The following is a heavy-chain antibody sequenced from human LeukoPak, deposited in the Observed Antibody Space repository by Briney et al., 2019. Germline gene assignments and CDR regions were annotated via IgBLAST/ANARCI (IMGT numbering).Heavy chain of an antibody. Sequence: ASVKVSCKASGYTFTGYYMHWVRQAPGQGLEWMGWISAYNGNTNYAQKLQGRVTMTTDTSTSTAYMELRSLRSDDTAVYYCARDRWLDYDILTGYYLDAFDIWGQGTMVTVSS. V-gene: IGHV1-18*04. CDR2: ISAYNGNT. J-gene: IGHJ3*02. CDR1: GYTFTGYY. D-gene: IGHD3-9*01. CDR3: ARDRWLDYDILTGYYLDAFDI.